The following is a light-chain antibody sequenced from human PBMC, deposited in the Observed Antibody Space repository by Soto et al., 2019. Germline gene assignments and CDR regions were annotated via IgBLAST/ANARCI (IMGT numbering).Light chain of an antibody. CDR1: SXDVGSYNL. CDR2: EGS. V-gene: IGLV2-23*01. J-gene: IGLJ1*01. CDR3: CSYAGSSTNYV. Sequence: QSVLTQPASVSGSPGQSITISCTGTSXDVGSYNLVSWYQQHPGKAPKLMIYEGSKRPSGVSNRFSGSKSGNTASLTISGLQAEDEADYYCCSYAGSSTNYVFGTGTKVTVL.